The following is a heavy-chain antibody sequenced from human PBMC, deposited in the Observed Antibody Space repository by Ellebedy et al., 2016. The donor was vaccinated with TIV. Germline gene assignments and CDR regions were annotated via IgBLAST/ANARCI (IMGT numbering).Heavy chain of an antibody. J-gene: IGHJ4*02. CDR1: GFTFRNYG. CDR2: IIAGGGST. D-gene: IGHD3-10*01. Sequence: GESLKISCAASGFTFRNYGMSWVRQVPGKGLEWVSGIIAGGGSTYYADSVKGRFTISGDNSKNMVNLQMNSLRVDDTAVYYCAKAVLRGIINGLDFWGQGALVTVSS. CDR3: AKAVLRGIINGLDF. V-gene: IGHV3-23*01.